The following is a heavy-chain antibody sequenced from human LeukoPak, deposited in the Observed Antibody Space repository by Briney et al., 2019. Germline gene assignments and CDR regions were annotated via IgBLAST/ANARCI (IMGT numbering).Heavy chain of an antibody. CDR3: AREDGDYVRQYYYYGMDV. Sequence: ASVKVSCKASGYTFTSYGISWVRQAPGQGLEWMGWISAYNGNTNYAQKLQGRVTMTTDTSTSTAYMELRSLRSDDTAVYHCAREDGDYVRQYYYYGMDVWGQGTTVTVSS. J-gene: IGHJ6*02. CDR2: ISAYNGNT. D-gene: IGHD4-17*01. V-gene: IGHV1-18*01. CDR1: GYTFTSYG.